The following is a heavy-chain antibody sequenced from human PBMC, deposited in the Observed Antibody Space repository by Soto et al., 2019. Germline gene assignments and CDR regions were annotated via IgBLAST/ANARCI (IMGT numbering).Heavy chain of an antibody. CDR2: IIPRSATS. V-gene: IGHV1-69*13. D-gene: IGHD2-2*01. J-gene: IGHJ6*02. CDR1: GDTFSTYT. Sequence: SVKVSCKASGDTFSTYTITWMRQAPGQGLERMGGIIPRSATSNYAQKFQGRVTITADESTNPAYMELSSLRSDDTAVYYCARGRQLVPAAPAKNMDVWGQGTTVTVSS. CDR3: ARGRQLVPAAPAKNMDV.